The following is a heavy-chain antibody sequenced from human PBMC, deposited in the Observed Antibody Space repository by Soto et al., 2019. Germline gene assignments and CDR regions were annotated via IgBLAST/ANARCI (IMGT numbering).Heavy chain of an antibody. V-gene: IGHV1-18*01. Sequence: GASVKVSCTASGYTFTSYGISWVRQAPGQGLEWMGWISGYNGDTNYAQKFQGRVTMTIDTSTTTAYMELRGLTSDDTAIYYCAKNGQPPYYYYGLDVWGQGTTVTVSS. CDR2: ISGYNGDT. D-gene: IGHD2-8*01. CDR1: GYTFTSYG. CDR3: AKNGQPPYYYYGLDV. J-gene: IGHJ6*02.